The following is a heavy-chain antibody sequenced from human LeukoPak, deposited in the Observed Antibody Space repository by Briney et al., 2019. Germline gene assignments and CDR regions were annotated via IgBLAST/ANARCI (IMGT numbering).Heavy chain of an antibody. CDR1: GFTFSSRW. CDR3: ARHGDYCFDL. V-gene: IGHV3-7*01. D-gene: IGHD4-17*01. J-gene: IGHJ4*02. CDR2: IRNDGLIQ. Sequence: GGSLELSCAASGFTFSSRWMGWVRQAPGKGLEWVANIRNDGLIQYYLDSVKGRFTISRDNAKDSLSLQMNSLRAEDTAVYFCARHGDYCFDLWGQGTLVTVSS.